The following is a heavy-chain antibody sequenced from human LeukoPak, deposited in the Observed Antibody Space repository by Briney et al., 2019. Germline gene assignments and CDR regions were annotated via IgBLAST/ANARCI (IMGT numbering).Heavy chain of an antibody. V-gene: IGHV3-9*03. Sequence: PGRSLRLSCAASGFTFDDYAMHWVRQAPGKGLEWVSGISWNSGSIGYADSVKGRFTISRDNAKNSLYLRMNSLRAEDMALYYCAAGKWELPVDYWGQGTLVTVSS. CDR3: AAGKWELPVDY. J-gene: IGHJ4*02. CDR2: ISWNSGSI. D-gene: IGHD1-26*01. CDR1: GFTFDDYA.